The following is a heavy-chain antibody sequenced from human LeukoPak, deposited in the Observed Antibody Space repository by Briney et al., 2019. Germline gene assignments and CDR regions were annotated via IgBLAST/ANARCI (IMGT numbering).Heavy chain of an antibody. CDR1: GGSFRGYY. D-gene: IGHD3-22*01. J-gene: IGHJ3*02. V-gene: IGHV4-34*01. CDR2: INHSGYT. CDR3: AREKTYYYDSSANRAFDI. Sequence: SETLSLTCAVYGGSFRGYYWSWIRQPPGKGLEGIVEINHSGYTNYNTSLKSRVTISVITTNTQFSLELSSVTAADTAVYYCAREKTYYYDSSANRAFDIWGQGTMVTVSS.